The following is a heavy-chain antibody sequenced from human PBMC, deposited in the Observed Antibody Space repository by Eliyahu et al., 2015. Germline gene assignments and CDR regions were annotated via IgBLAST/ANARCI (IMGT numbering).Heavy chain of an antibody. Sequence: EVQLVESGGGLVQPGGSLRLSCAASGFTFSSYSMNWVRQAPGKGLEWVSYISSSSSTIYYADSVKGRFTISRDNAKNSLYLQMNSLRAEDTAVYYCARGGYCSSTSCYTGTYYYYGMDVWGQGTTVTVSS. CDR3: ARGGYCSSTSCYTGTYYYYGMDV. V-gene: IGHV3-48*01. CDR1: GFTFSSYS. D-gene: IGHD2-2*02. CDR2: ISSSSSTI. J-gene: IGHJ6*02.